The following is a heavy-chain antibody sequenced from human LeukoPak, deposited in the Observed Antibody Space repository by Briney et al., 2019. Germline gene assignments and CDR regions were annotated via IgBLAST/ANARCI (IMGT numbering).Heavy chain of an antibody. CDR2: IKEDGSDK. CDR1: GFTFGAYW. Sequence: GGSLRLSCGVSGFTFGAYWMSWVRQAPGKGLEWVAKIKEDGSDKYYVDSVKGRFTISRDNANNSLFLQMNSLRAEDTAVYYCARDSYCSSTSCQYYYYGMDVWGQGTTVTVSS. J-gene: IGHJ6*02. V-gene: IGHV3-7*01. D-gene: IGHD2-2*01. CDR3: ARDSYCSSTSCQYYYYGMDV.